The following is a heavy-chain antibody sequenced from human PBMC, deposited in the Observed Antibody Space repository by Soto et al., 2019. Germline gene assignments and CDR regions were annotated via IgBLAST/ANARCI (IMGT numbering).Heavy chain of an antibody. CDR3: AKMRGLFTVTTPFDY. Sequence: PGGSLRLSCAASGFTFSSYAMSWVRQAPGKGLEWVSAISGSGGSTYYADSVKGRFTISRDNSKNTLYLQMNSLRAEDTAVYYCAKMRGLFTVTTPFDYWGQGTLVTVSS. J-gene: IGHJ4*02. V-gene: IGHV3-23*01. D-gene: IGHD4-17*01. CDR2: ISGSGGST. CDR1: GFTFSSYA.